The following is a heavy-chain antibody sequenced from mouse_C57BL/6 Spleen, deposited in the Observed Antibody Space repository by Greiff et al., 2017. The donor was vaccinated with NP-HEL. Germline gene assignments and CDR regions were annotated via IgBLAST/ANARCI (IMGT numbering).Heavy chain of an antibody. J-gene: IGHJ4*01. V-gene: IGHV1-26*01. CDR1: GYTFTDYY. CDR3: ARKDDSSGYHYYAMDY. D-gene: IGHD3-2*02. Sequence: EVQLQQSGPELVKPGASVKISCKASGYTFTDYYMNWVKQSHGKSLEWIGDINPNNGGTSYNQKFKGKATLTVDKSSSTAYMELRSLTSEDSAVYYCARKDDSSGYHYYAMDYWGQGTSVTVSS. CDR2: INPNNGGT.